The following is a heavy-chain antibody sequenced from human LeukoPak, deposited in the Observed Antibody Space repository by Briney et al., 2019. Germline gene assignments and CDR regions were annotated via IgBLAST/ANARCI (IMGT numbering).Heavy chain of an antibody. D-gene: IGHD1-7*01. Sequence: GGSLRLSCAASGFTFSSYEMNWVRQAPGKGLEWVSYISSSGSTIYYADSVKGRFTISRDNAKNSLYLQMNSLRAEDTAVYYCARLGRQGTSYWGQGTLVTVSS. CDR1: GFTFSSYE. V-gene: IGHV3-48*03. J-gene: IGHJ4*02. CDR3: ARLGRQGTSY. CDR2: ISSSGSTI.